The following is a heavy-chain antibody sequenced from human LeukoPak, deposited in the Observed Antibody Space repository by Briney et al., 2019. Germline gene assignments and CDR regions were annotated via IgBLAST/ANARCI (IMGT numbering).Heavy chain of an antibody. CDR2: FDPEDGGT. Sequence: GASVKVSCKVSGSTLSDLSMHWVRQAPGKGLEWVGGFDPEDGGTVYAQKFQGRVIMTEDTSTDTAYMELSSLRSEDTAVYYCTASEGPYYDSWNNYSDYSDHWGQGTLVTVSS. CDR3: TASEGPYYDSWNNYSDYSDH. CDR1: GSTLSDLS. V-gene: IGHV1-24*01. D-gene: IGHD3-3*01. J-gene: IGHJ4*02.